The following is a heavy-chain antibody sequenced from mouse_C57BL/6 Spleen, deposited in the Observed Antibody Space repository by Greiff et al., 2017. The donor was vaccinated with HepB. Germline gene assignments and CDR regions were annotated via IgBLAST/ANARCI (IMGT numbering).Heavy chain of an antibody. CDR1: GFTFSSYA. Sequence: EVKLVESGEGLVKPGGSLKPSCAASGFTFSSYAMSWVRQTPEKRLEWVAYISSGGDYIYYADTVKGRFTISRDNARNTLYLQMSSLKSEDTAMYYCTRDGYGSVDYWGQGTTLTVSS. CDR2: ISSGGDYI. V-gene: IGHV5-9-1*02. D-gene: IGHD1-1*01. J-gene: IGHJ2*01. CDR3: TRDGYGSVDY.